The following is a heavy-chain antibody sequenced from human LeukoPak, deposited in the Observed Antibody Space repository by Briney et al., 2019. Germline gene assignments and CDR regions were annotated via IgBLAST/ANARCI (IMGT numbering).Heavy chain of an antibody. CDR1: GGSFSGYY. Sequence: SETLSLTCAVYGGSFSGYYWSWIRQPPGKGLEWIGEINHSGSTNYNPSLKSRVTISVDTSKNQFPLKLSSVTAADTAVYYCARRVVQYYYDSSGYVQEDYWGQGTLVTVSS. CDR2: INHSGST. J-gene: IGHJ4*02. D-gene: IGHD3-22*01. V-gene: IGHV4-34*01. CDR3: ARRVVQYYYDSSGYVQEDY.